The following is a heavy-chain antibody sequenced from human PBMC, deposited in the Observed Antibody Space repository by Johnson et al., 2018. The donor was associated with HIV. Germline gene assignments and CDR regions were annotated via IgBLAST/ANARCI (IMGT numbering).Heavy chain of an antibody. D-gene: IGHD3-16*01. CDR2: IRSKTAGGTI. Sequence: VQLVESGGGAVQPGGSLRLSCAASGMAFSDLWMNWVRQAPGKGLEWVGRIRSKTAGGTIEYAAPVKGRFTISRDDSKDTLYLQMNSLKIEDTAVYYCATDHPTAPLFIMNAFDIWGQGTMVTVSS. V-gene: IGHV3-15*01. J-gene: IGHJ3*02. CDR3: ATDHPTAPLFIMNAFDI. CDR1: GMAFSDLW.